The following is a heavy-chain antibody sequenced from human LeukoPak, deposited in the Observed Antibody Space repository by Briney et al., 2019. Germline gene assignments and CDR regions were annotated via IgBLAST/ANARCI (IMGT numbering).Heavy chain of an antibody. J-gene: IGHJ3*02. D-gene: IGHD6-19*01. V-gene: IGHV5-10-1*01. CDR1: GFSFTSYW. CDR3: ARAVTGPPDAFDI. CDR2: IDPSDSYT. Sequence: GASLKISSQGSGFSFTSYWISWVRQMPGKGLEWMGRIDPSDSYTNYSPSFQGHVTISDDKSISTAYLQWSSLKASDTAMYYCARAVTGPPDAFDIWGQGTMVTVSS.